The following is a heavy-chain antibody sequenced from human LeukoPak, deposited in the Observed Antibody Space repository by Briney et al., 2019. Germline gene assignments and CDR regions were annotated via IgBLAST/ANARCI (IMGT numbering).Heavy chain of an antibody. CDR1: GGSFSGYY. CDR3: ARTARPRLMDV. J-gene: IGHJ6*02. D-gene: IGHD6-6*01. V-gene: IGHV4-34*01. CDR2: INHSGST. Sequence: PSETLSLTCAVYGGSFSGYYWSWIRQPPGKGLEWIGEINHSGSTNYNPSLKSRVTISVDTSKNQFSLKLSSVTAADTAVYYCARTARPRLMDVWGQGTTVTVSS.